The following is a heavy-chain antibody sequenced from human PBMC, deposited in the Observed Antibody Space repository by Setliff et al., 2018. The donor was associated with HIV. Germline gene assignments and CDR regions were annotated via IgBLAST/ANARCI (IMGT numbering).Heavy chain of an antibody. CDR3: ARHTVFVRYFDH. D-gene: IGHD2-2*02. Sequence: LSLTCSVSGGSINRGNYYWTWIRQSAGKGLEWIGHIHITGNTDYNPSLKSRVTISLDKSNNQISLNLSSATAADTAVYYCARHTVFVRYFDHWGQGMLVTVSS. CDR1: GGSINRGNYY. CDR2: IHITGNT. J-gene: IGHJ4*02. V-gene: IGHV4-61*09.